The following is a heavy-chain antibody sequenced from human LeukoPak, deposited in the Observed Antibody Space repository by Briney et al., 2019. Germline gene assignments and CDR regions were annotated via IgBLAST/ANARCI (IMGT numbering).Heavy chain of an antibody. CDR2: IYHSGST. D-gene: IGHD3-9*01. Sequence: PSETLSLTCTVSGYSISSGYYWGWIRQPPGKGLEWIGSIYHSGSTYYNPSLKSRVTISVDTSKNQFSLKLSSVTAADTAVYYCARVPHYDILTGYYSNWFDPWGQGTLVTVSS. CDR1: GYSISSGYY. CDR3: ARVPHYDILTGYYSNWFDP. J-gene: IGHJ5*02. V-gene: IGHV4-38-2*02.